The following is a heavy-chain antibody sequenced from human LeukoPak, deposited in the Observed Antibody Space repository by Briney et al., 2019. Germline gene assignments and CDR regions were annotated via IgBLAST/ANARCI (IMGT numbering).Heavy chain of an antibody. D-gene: IGHD2-2*02. CDR3: ARWDCSSTSCYNSPKFDY. V-gene: IGHV3-53*01. CDR1: GFTFSSYS. CDR2: IYSGGST. Sequence: AGGSLRLSCAASGFTFSSYSMNWVRQAPGKGLEWVSVIYSGGSTYYADSVKGRFTISRDNSKNTLYLQMNSLRAEDTAVYYCARWDCSSTSCYNSPKFDYWGQGTLVTVSS. J-gene: IGHJ4*02.